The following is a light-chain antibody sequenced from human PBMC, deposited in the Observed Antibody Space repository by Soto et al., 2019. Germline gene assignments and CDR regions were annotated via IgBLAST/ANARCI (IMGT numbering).Light chain of an antibody. J-gene: IGKJ5*01. CDR1: QSISNW. Sequence: DIQMTQSPSTLSASVGDRVSITCRASQSISNWLAWYKQKPGKAPKLLIYDASSLESGVPSRFSGSGSGTEFTLTISSVKPDDFATYYCQQYKSYVLFGQGTRLEIK. V-gene: IGKV1-5*01. CDR3: QQYKSYVL. CDR2: DAS.